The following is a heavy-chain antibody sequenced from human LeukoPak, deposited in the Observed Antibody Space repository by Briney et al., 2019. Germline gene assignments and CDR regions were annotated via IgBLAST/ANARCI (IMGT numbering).Heavy chain of an antibody. CDR1: GFAFSNYW. Sequence: GGSLRLSCAASGFAFSNYWLHWVRQAPGKGLEWVARINTHGSSTNYADSVKGRFTISRDNAKNTLYLQMTSLSAEDTAVYYALAGYYYYSMDVWSKGTTLTVSA. CDR3: LAGYYYYSMDV. V-gene: IGHV3-74*01. J-gene: IGHJ6*04. CDR2: INTHGSST. D-gene: IGHD3-16*01.